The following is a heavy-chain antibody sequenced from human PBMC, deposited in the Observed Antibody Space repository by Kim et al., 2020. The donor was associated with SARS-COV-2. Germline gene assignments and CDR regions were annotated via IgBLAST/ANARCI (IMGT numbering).Heavy chain of an antibody. D-gene: IGHD3-22*01. V-gene: IGHV4-30-2*01. CDR2: IYHSGST. CDR3: ARGWYYYDSSYYYGMDV. CDR1: GGSISSGGYS. J-gene: IGHJ6*02. Sequence: SETLSLTCAVSGGSISSGGYSWSWIRQPPGKGLEWIGYIYHSGSTYYNPSLKSRVTISVDRSKNQFSLKLSSVTAADTAVYYCARGWYYYDSSYYYGMDVWGQGTTVTVSS.